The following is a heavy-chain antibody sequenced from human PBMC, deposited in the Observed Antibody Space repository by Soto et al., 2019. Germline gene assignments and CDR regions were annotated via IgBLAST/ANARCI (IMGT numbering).Heavy chain of an antibody. CDR2: IYSGGST. J-gene: IGHJ4*02. Sequence: GESLKLSCAASGFTFSSYAMSWVRQAPGPGLERVSVIYSGGSTYYEDSVRGRFTISRDNSKNTVYLQKNSLKAEETAVYYCAKIESRFFYYSTGYYPFDYWGQGTLVTVPQ. D-gene: IGHD3-22*01. CDR3: AKIESRFFYYSTGYYPFDY. CDR1: GFTFSSYA. V-gene: IGHV3-23*03.